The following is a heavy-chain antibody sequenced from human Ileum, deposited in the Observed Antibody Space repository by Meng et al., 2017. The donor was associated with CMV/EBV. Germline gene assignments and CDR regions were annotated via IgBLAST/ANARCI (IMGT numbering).Heavy chain of an antibody. J-gene: IGHJ4*02. CDR1: GDSVSSNIAA. Sequence: QVQRQQSGPGLVKPSQTPSLTCAISGDSVSSNIAAWSWIRQSPSRGLEWLGRTYYRSKWYDDYAVSVKSRVTITPDTSKNQFSLHLNSVSPEDTAIYFCAREMGAHDYWGQGTLVTVSS. CDR3: AREMGAHDY. D-gene: IGHD4/OR15-4a*01. V-gene: IGHV6-1*01. CDR2: TYYRSKWYD.